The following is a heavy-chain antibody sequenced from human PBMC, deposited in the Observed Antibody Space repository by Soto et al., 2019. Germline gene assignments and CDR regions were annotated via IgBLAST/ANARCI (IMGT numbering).Heavy chain of an antibody. V-gene: IGHV4-59*05. Sequence: SETLSLTCTVSGGSISSYYWSWIRQPPGKGLEWIGSIYYSGSTYYNLSLKSRVTISVDTSKNQFSLKLSSVTAADTAVYYCARQGVYSSSWPYYFDYWGQGTLVTVSS. CDR3: ARQGVYSSSWPYYFDY. CDR1: GGSISSYY. D-gene: IGHD6-13*01. J-gene: IGHJ4*02. CDR2: IYYSGST.